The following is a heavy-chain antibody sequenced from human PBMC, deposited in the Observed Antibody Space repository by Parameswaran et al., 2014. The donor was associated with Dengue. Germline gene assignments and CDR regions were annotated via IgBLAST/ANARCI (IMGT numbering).Heavy chain of an antibody. Sequence: WIRQPPGKGLEWIGEINHSGSTNYNPSLKSRVTISVDTSKNQFSLKLSSVTAADTAVYYCARGPAAAGPDPPTRYYGMDVWGQGTTVTVSS. V-gene: IGHV4-34*01. CDR2: INHSGST. CDR3: ARGPAAAGPDPPTRYYGMDV. D-gene: IGHD6-13*01. J-gene: IGHJ6*02.